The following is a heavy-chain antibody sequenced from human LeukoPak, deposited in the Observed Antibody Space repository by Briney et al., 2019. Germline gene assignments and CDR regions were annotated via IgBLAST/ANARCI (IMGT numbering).Heavy chain of an antibody. Sequence: SETLSLTCTVSGGSISSYYWSWIRQPAGKGLEWIGRIYTSGSTNYNPSLKSRVTMSIDTSKNQFSLKLSSVTAADTAVYYCVRDGDDSSGTTRFDPWGQGTLVTVSS. CDR3: VRDGDDSSGTTRFDP. J-gene: IGHJ5*02. CDR1: GGSISSYY. V-gene: IGHV4-4*07. CDR2: IYTSGST. D-gene: IGHD1-7*01.